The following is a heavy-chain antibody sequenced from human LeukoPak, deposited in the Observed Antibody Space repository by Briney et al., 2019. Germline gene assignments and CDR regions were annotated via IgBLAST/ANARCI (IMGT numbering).Heavy chain of an antibody. CDR1: GFSFSSYS. CDR3: GRDFDFWSGYIV. V-gene: IGHV3-48*04. CDR2: ISTTSSTT. J-gene: IGHJ4*02. D-gene: IGHD3-3*01. Sequence: GGSLRLSCAASGFSFSSYSMNWVRHAPGKGLEGVSHISTTSSTTYYADSVKGRFAMSRDNAKNSVYLQMNSLRAEDTAVYYCGRDFDFWSGYIVWGQGTLVTVSS.